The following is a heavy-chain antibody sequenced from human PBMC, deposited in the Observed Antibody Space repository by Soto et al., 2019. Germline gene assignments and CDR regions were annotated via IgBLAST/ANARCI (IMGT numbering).Heavy chain of an antibody. CDR2: ISSSSSYI. Sequence: EVQLVESGGGLVKPGGSLRLSCAASGFTFSSYSMNWVRQAPGKGLEWVSSISSSSSYIYYADSVKGRFTISRDNAKNSLYLQMNSLRAEDTAVYYCARDTTSPVAVTIVSYYYYYMDVWGKGTTVTVSS. D-gene: IGHD4-17*01. CDR3: ARDTTSPVAVTIVSYYYYYMDV. J-gene: IGHJ6*03. CDR1: GFTFSSYS. V-gene: IGHV3-21*01.